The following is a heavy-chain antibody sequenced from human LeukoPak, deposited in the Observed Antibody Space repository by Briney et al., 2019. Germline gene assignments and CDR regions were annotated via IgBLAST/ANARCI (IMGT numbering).Heavy chain of an antibody. D-gene: IGHD6-19*01. Sequence: SETLSLTCTVSGGSISSHYWSWIRQPPGKGLEWIGYIYYSGSTNCNPSLKSRVTISVDTSKNQFSLKLISVTAADTAVYYCARDAIAVAGTRWFDPWGQGTLVTVSS. CDR2: IYYSGST. CDR3: ARDAIAVAGTRWFDP. V-gene: IGHV4-59*11. J-gene: IGHJ5*02. CDR1: GGSISSHY.